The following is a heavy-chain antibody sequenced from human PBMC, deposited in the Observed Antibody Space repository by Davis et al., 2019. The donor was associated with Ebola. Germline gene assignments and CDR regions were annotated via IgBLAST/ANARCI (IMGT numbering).Heavy chain of an antibody. J-gene: IGHJ4*02. CDR2: IYYSGST. V-gene: IGHV4-59*01. CDR3: ARVSYRGGNDY. CDR1: GGSIRTYY. D-gene: IGHD2-21*01. Sequence: MPGGSLRLSCTVSGGSIRTYYWSWIRQPPGKGLEWIGYIYYSGSTNYNPSLKSRVTISVDTSKNQFSLKLSSVTAADTAVYYCARVSYRGGNDYWGQGTLVTVSS.